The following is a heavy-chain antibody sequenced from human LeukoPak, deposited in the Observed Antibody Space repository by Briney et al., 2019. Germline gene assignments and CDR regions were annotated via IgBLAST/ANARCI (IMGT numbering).Heavy chain of an antibody. D-gene: IGHD5/OR15-5a*01. CDR1: GGSFSNYY. CDR2: INYSGTS. Sequence: SETLSLTCAVYGGSFSNYYWSWLRQSPGKGLEWIAEINYSGTSNYNPSLKSRVTISIDTSKTQFSLKVTSVIAADTAVYYCVRRSTPFDLWGRGNLVTVSS. V-gene: IGHV4-34*01. J-gene: IGHJ2*01. CDR3: VRRSTPFDL.